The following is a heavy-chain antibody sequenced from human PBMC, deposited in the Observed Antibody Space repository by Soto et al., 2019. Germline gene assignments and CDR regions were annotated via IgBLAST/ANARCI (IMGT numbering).Heavy chain of an antibody. Sequence: GGSLRLSCAASGFTFSDYYMSWIRQAPGKGLEWVSYISSSGSTIYYADSVKGRFTISRDNAKNSLYLQMNSLRAEDTAVYYCARSEGLSLSRARPLAYWGQGTLVTVSS. CDR1: GFTFSDYY. J-gene: IGHJ4*02. V-gene: IGHV3-11*01. CDR3: ARSEGLSLSRARPLAY. D-gene: IGHD3-16*02. CDR2: ISSSGSTI.